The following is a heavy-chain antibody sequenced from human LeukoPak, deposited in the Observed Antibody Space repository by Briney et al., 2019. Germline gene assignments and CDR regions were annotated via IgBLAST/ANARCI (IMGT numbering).Heavy chain of an antibody. CDR2: IIPILGIA. CDR3: ARDPRV. CDR1: GGTFNNYA. J-gene: IGHJ4*02. V-gene: IGHV1-69*04. Sequence: SVTVSHKASGGTFNNYAIRWVRQAPGQGREGVGRIIPILGIANYPQKFQGRVTIPADKSTSTAYMELSSLRSEDTAVYYCARDPRVWGQGTLVTVSS.